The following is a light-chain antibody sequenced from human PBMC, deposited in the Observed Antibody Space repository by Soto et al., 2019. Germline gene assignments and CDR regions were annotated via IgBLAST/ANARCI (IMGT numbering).Light chain of an antibody. CDR2: GAS. Sequence: EIVMTQSPATLSVSPGERATLACRASQSVSSNFAWYQQKPGQAPRLLIYGASTRPTGIPARFSGSGSGTEYTLTINSLQSEDFAVYYCQQYNNWPPWTFGPGTKVEIK. V-gene: IGKV3-15*01. CDR3: QQYNNWPPWT. CDR1: QSVSSN. J-gene: IGKJ1*01.